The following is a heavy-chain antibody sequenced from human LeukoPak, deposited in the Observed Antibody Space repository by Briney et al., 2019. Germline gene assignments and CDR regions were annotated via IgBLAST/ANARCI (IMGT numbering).Heavy chain of an antibody. J-gene: IGHJ6*03. CDR3: ARGQIQLWLQYYYYYMDV. CDR2: INPNSGGT. D-gene: IGHD5-18*01. V-gene: IGHV1-2*02. Sequence: ASVKVSCKASGYTFTGYYMHWVRQAPGQGLEWMGWINPNSGGTNYAQKFQGRVTMTRDTSISTAYMELSRLRSDDTAVYYCARGQIQLWLQYYYYYMDVWGKGTTVTVSS. CDR1: GYTFTGYY.